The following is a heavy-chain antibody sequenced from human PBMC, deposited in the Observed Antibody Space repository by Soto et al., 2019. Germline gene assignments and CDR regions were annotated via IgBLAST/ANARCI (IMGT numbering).Heavy chain of an antibody. V-gene: IGHV1-3*01. CDR2: INAGNGNT. J-gene: IGHJ4*02. CDR3: AREEFRIRSLYGDYPSPYFDY. CDR1: GYTFTSYA. D-gene: IGHD4-17*01. Sequence: ASVKVSCKASGYTFTSYAMHWVRQAPGQRLEWMGWINAGNGNTKYSQKFQGRVTITRDTSASTAYMELSSLRSEDTAVYYCAREEFRIRSLYGDYPSPYFDYWGQGTLVTVSS.